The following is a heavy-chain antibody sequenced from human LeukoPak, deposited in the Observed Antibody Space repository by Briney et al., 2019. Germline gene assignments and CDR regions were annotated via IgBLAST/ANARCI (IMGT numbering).Heavy chain of an antibody. CDR2: ISGSGGST. Sequence: GGSLRPSCAASGFTFSRYGMSWVRQAPGKGLEWVSAISGSGGSTFYADSVKGRFTISRDNSKNTLYLQMNSLRAEDTAVYYCAKEAVRSSIAVAGTRYFQHWGQGTLVTVSS. D-gene: IGHD6-13*01. J-gene: IGHJ1*01. V-gene: IGHV3-23*01. CDR3: AKEAVRSSIAVAGTRYFQH. CDR1: GFTFSRYG.